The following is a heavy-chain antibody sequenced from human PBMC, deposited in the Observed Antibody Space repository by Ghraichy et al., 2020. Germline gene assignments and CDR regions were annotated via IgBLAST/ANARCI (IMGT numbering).Heavy chain of an antibody. CDR1: GFTFSSYA. CDR3: AKLKKGDSSGYYLYFDY. CDR2: ISGSGGST. D-gene: IGHD3-22*01. V-gene: IGHV3-23*01. Sequence: ETLSLTCAASGFTFSSYAMSWVRQAPGKGLEWVSAISGSGGSTYYADSVKGRFTISRDNSKNTLYLQMNSLRAEDTAVYYCAKLKKGDSSGYYLYFDYWGQGTLVTVSS. J-gene: IGHJ4*02.